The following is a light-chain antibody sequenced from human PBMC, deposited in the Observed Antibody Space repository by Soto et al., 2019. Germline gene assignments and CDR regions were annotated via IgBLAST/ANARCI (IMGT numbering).Light chain of an antibody. Sequence: EIVLTQSPATLSLSPGERATLSCRAGQRVSSYLAWTQQKPGRAPRLLIYEASNRATGIPARFSGSGSGTDFTLTISSLEPEDFAVYYCQQRSNWPPLVTFGQGTRLEIK. CDR1: QRVSSY. J-gene: IGKJ5*01. V-gene: IGKV3-11*01. CDR2: EAS. CDR3: QQRSNWPPLVT.